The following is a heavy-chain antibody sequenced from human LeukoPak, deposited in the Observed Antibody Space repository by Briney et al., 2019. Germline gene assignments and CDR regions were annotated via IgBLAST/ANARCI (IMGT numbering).Heavy chain of an antibody. Sequence: QPGGSLRLSCAASGFTFSSYAMSWVRQAPGKGLERVSAISGSGASTYYADSVKGRFTISRDNSKNTLYLQMKSLRADDTAVYYCAKGRGSYSSSREVRYYYYAMDVWGQGTTVTVSS. CDR3: AKGRGSYSSSREVRYYYYAMDV. CDR2: ISGSGAST. D-gene: IGHD6-13*01. V-gene: IGHV3-23*01. CDR1: GFTFSSYA. J-gene: IGHJ6*02.